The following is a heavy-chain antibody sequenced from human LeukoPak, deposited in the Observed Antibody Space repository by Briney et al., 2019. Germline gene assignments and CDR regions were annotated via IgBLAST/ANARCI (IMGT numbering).Heavy chain of an antibody. Sequence: PGGSLRLSCAASGFTFSSCSMNWVRQAPGKGLEWVSYISSSSSTIYYADSVKGRFTISRDNAKNSLYLQMNSLRAEDTAVYYCARVAKGIAVAGPGYWGQGTLVTVSS. D-gene: IGHD6-19*01. J-gene: IGHJ4*02. CDR3: ARVAKGIAVAGPGY. CDR2: ISSSSSTI. CDR1: GFTFSSCS. V-gene: IGHV3-48*04.